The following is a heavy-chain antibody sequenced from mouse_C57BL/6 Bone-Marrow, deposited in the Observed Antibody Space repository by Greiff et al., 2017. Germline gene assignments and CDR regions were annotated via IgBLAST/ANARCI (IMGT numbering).Heavy chain of an antibody. Sequence: QVQLQQSGPGLVQPSQSLSITCTVSGFSLTSYGVHWVRQSPGKGLEWLGVIWRGGSTDYNAAFMSRLSSTKDNSKSQVFFKMNSLQADDTAIYYWAKKKGSSGMDYWGQGTSVTVSS. CDR3: AKKKGSSGMDY. CDR1: GFSLTSYG. D-gene: IGHD1-1*01. CDR2: IWRGGST. J-gene: IGHJ4*01. V-gene: IGHV2-5*01.